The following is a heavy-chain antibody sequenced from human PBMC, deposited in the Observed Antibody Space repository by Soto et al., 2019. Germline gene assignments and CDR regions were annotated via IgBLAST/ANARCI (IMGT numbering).Heavy chain of an antibody. V-gene: IGHV4-59*01. D-gene: IGHD1-20*01. CDR3: ARVEPHNWNGPFDY. CDR2: IYYSGST. J-gene: IGHJ4*02. Sequence: PSETLSLTCTVSGGSISSYYWSWIRQPPGKGLEWIVYIYYSGSTNYNPSLKSRVTISVDTSKTQFSLKLSSVTAADTAVYYCARVEPHNWNGPFDYWGQGTLVTVSS. CDR1: GGSISSYY.